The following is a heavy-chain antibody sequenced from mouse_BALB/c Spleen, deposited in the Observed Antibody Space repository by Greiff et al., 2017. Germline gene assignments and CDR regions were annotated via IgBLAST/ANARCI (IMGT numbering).Heavy chain of an antibody. CDR2: INPGSGGT. J-gene: IGHJ1*01. D-gene: IGHD1-1*01. Sequence: VQLQESGAELVRPGTSVKVSCKASGYAFTNYLIEWVKQRPGQGLEWIGVINPGSGGTNYNEKFKGKATLTADKSSSTAYMQLSSLTSDDSAVYFCAIYYYGSSYWYFDVWGAGTTVTVSS. CDR3: AIYYYGSSYWYFDV. CDR1: GYAFTNYL. V-gene: IGHV1-54*01.